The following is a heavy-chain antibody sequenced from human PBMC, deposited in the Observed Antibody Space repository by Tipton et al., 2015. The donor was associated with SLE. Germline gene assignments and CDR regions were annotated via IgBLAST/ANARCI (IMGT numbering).Heavy chain of an antibody. J-gene: IGHJ4*02. CDR1: GFTFSSYA. Sequence: SLRLSCSASGFTFSSYAMHWVRQAPGEGLEYVSGISINGGSTYYADSVKGRFTISRDNSKNTLYLQMSSLRAEDTAVYYCVKARQELLECYYFDYGGQGTLVTGSS. CDR2: ISINGGST. D-gene: IGHD3-10*01. CDR3: VKARQELLECYYFDY. V-gene: IGHV3-64D*06.